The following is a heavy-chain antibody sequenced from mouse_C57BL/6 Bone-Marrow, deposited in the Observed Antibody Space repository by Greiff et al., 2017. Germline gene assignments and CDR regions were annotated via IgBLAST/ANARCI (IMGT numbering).Heavy chain of an antibody. CDR2: RRNKANDYTT. Sequence: EVNVVESGGGLVQSGRSLRLSCATSGFTFSDFYMEWVRQAPGKGLEWIAARRNKANDYTTEYSASVKGRFIVSRDTSQSILYLQMNALRAEDTAIYYCARDAGVMDYWGQGTSVTVSS. CDR1: GFTFSDFY. V-gene: IGHV7-1*01. J-gene: IGHJ4*01. CDR3: ARDAGVMDY.